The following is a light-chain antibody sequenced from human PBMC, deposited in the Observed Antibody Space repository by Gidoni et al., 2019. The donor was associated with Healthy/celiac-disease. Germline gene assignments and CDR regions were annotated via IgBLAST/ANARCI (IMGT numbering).Light chain of an antibody. CDR1: QSVSSN. V-gene: IGKV3-15*01. CDR2: GAS. J-gene: IGKJ1*01. CDR3: QQYNNWPPWT. Sequence: EIVMTQSPATLSVSPGERATLSCRASQSVSSNLAWHQQKPGQAPRLLIYGASTRATGIPARFSGSGSGTEFTLTISSLQSEDFAVYYCQQYNNWPPWTFXQXTKVEIK.